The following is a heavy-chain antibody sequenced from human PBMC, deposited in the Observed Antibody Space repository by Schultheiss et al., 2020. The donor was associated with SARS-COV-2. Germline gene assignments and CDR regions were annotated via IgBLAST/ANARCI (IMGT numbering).Heavy chain of an antibody. V-gene: IGHV3-23*01. D-gene: IGHD6-6*01. CDR1: GFTFRSYA. CDR2: ISGSGGST. J-gene: IGHJ4*02. Sequence: GGSLRLSCAASGFTFRSYAMSWVRQAPGKGLEWVSAISGSGGSTYYADSVKGRFTISRDNSKNTLYLQMNSLRAEDTAVYYCAKGRLSSSRYYFDYWGQGTLVTVSS. CDR3: AKGRLSSSRYYFDY.